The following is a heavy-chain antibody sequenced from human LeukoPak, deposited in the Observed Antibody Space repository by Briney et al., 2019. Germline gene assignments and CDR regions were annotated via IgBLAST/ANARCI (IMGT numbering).Heavy chain of an antibody. CDR3: ARPPFSVVVTAISVYFDC. Sequence: PGRSLRLSCAASGFTFSSYAMHWVRQAPGKGLEWVAVISYDGSNKYYADSVKGRFTISRDNSKNTLYLQMNSLRAEDTAVYYCARPPFSVVVTAISVYFDCWGQGTLVTVSS. D-gene: IGHD2-21*02. CDR1: GFTFSSYA. CDR2: ISYDGSNK. V-gene: IGHV3-30-3*01. J-gene: IGHJ4*02.